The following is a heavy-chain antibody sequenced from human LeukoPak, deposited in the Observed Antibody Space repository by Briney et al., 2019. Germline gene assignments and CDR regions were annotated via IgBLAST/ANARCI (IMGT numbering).Heavy chain of an antibody. J-gene: IGHJ4*02. V-gene: IGHV3-21*01. D-gene: IGHD6-13*01. CDR1: GFTFSGYG. Sequence: GGSLRLSCAASGFTFSGYGMHWVRQAPGKGLEWVSFISSSSNYMSYADSVKGRFTISRDNAKSSLYLQMNSLRAEDTAVYYCARPLDSSNNYFDYWGQGTLVTVSA. CDR3: ARPLDSSNNYFDY. CDR2: ISSSSNYM.